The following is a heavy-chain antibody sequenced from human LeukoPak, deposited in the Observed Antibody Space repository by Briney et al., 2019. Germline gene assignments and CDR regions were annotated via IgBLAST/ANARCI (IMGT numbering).Heavy chain of an antibody. J-gene: IGHJ1*01. D-gene: IGHD4-17*01. CDR3: AKGYYGDPEYFQH. Sequence: PGMSLRLSCAASGFTFSSYGMHWVRQAPDKGHEWVSVISYDGGNKYYADSVKGRFTISRDNSKNTLYLQMNRLRADDTAVYYCAKGYYGDPEYFQHWGQGTLVTVSS. V-gene: IGHV3-30*18. CDR1: GFTFSSYG. CDR2: ISYDGGNK.